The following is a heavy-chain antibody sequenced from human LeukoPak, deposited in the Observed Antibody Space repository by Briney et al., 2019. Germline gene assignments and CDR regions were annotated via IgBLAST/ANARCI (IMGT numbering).Heavy chain of an antibody. CDR3: ARGAIQLWLQYYYYMDI. Sequence: ASVKVSCKASGYTFTGYYMHWVRQAPGQGLEWMGWINPNSGGTNYAQKFQGRVTMTRDTSISTAYMELSRLRSDDTAVYYCARGAIQLWLQYYYYMDIWGKGTTVTISS. CDR1: GYTFTGYY. V-gene: IGHV1-2*02. D-gene: IGHD5-18*01. CDR2: INPNSGGT. J-gene: IGHJ6*03.